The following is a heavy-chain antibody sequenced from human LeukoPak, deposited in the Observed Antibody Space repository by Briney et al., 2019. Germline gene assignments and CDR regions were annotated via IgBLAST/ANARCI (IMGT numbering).Heavy chain of an antibody. CDR1: GYTFTGYY. J-gene: IGHJ6*02. CDR2: INPNSGGT. CDR3: ARDRDCSSTSCYAAAYYYYGMDV. D-gene: IGHD2-2*01. Sequence: GASVKVSCKASGYTFTGYYMHWVRQAPGQGLEWMGWINPNSGGTNYAQKFQGRVTMTRDTSISTAYMELSRLRSDDTAVYYCARDRDCSSTSCYAAAYYYYGMDVWGQGTTVTVSS. V-gene: IGHV1-2*02.